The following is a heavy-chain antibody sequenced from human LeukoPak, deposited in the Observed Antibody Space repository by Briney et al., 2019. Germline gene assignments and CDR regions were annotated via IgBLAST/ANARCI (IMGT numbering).Heavy chain of an antibody. Sequence: SETLSLTCTVSGGSISSSSYYWGWIRQPPGKGLEWIGSIYYSGSTYYNPSLKSRVTISVDTSKNQFSLKLSSVTAADTAVYYCARGSRFPGDSSGYYYDYWGQGTLVTVSS. V-gene: IGHV4-39*01. CDR1: GGSISSSSYY. D-gene: IGHD3-22*01. J-gene: IGHJ4*02. CDR2: IYYSGST. CDR3: ARGSRFPGDSSGYYYDY.